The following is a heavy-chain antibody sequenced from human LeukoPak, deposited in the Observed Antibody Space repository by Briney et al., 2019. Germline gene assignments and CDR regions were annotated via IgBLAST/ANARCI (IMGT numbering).Heavy chain of an antibody. V-gene: IGHV3-30-3*01. CDR2: ISHDGSNK. Sequence: PGGSLRLSCAASAFTLASNPMHWVRQAPGKGLEWVAVISHDGSNKFYTDSVKGRFTISRDNSKNTLYLQMSSLRGEDTALYYCARVSGGYYFDDWGQGTLVIVSS. D-gene: IGHD3-16*01. CDR3: ARVSGGYYFDD. CDR1: AFTLASNP. J-gene: IGHJ4*02.